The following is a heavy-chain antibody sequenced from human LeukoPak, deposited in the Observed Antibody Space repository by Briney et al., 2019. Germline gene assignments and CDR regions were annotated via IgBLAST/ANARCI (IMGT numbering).Heavy chain of an antibody. V-gene: IGHV3-48*03. CDR2: ISSSGSTI. CDR3: ARDKTDIVVVPAAINYYYYYMDV. Sequence: GGSLRLSCAASGFTYSSYEMNWVRQAPGKGLEWVSYISSSGSTIYYADSVKGRFTISRDNSKNTLYLQMNSLRAEDTAVYYCARDKTDIVVVPAAINYYYYYMDVWGKGTTVTVSS. CDR1: GFTYSSYE. J-gene: IGHJ6*03. D-gene: IGHD2-2*01.